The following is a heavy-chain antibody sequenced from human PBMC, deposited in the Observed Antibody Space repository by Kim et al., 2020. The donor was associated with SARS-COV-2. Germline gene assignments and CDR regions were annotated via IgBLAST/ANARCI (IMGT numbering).Heavy chain of an antibody. CDR1: GFIFSTYA. CDR3: VKDLPRAGDH. Sequence: GGSLRLSCSASGFIFSTYAMHWVRQAPGKGLEYVSAISSSGSTTYYADSVKDRFTISRDNSKNTLYLQMSSLRGDDTAVYYCVKDLPRAGDHWGQGTLVTISS. V-gene: IGHV3-64D*09. CDR2: ISSSGSTT. J-gene: IGHJ4*02.